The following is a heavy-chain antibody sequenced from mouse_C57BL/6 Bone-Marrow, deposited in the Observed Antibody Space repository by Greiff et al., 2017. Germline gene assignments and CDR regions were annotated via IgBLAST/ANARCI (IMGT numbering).Heavy chain of an antibody. J-gene: IGHJ4*01. D-gene: IGHD1-1*01. CDR1: GFTFSDYY. Sequence: EVKVVESEGGLVQPGSSMKLSCTASGFTFSDYYMAWVRQVPEKGLEWVANINYDGSSTYYLDSLKSRFIISRDNAKNILYLQMSSLKSEDTATYYCAREELRGYAMDYWGQGTSVTVSS. CDR3: AREELRGYAMDY. V-gene: IGHV5-16*01. CDR2: INYDGSST.